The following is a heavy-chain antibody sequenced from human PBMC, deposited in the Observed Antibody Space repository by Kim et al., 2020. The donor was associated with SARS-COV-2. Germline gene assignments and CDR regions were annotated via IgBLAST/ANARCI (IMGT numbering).Heavy chain of an antibody. Sequence: SVKSRITINPDTSKHQFSLQLNSVTPEDTAVYYCARDRGPIPIYPTYFDYWGQGTLVTVSS. CDR3: ARDRGPIPIYPTYFDY. J-gene: IGHJ4*02. D-gene: IGHD2-2*02. V-gene: IGHV6-1*01.